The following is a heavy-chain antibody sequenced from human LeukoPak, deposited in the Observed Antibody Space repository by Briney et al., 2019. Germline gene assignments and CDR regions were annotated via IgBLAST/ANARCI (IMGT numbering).Heavy chain of an antibody. Sequence: PGGSLRLSRAASGFTFSNYAMNWVRQAPREGLEWVSTITGSGGGTYYADSVKGRFTLYRHNSKTTFYQQMNSLSAEDTAVYCCATGSTGGWYRLDYWGQGTLVTVSS. CDR1: GFTFSNYA. CDR3: ATGSTGGWYRLDY. CDR2: ITGSGGGT. D-gene: IGHD6-19*01. J-gene: IGHJ4*02. V-gene: IGHV3-23*01.